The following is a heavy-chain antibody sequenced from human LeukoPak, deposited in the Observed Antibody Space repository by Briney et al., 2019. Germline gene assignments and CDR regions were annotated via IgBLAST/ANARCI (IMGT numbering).Heavy chain of an antibody. CDR1: GGSISSGDYY. CDR2: IFYTGST. V-gene: IGHV4-30-4*02. CDR3: ARQGYSALGSYSG. J-gene: IGHJ4*02. Sequence: SETLSLTCSVSGGSISSGDYYWSWIRQPPGKGLEWIGYIFYTGSTYYNPSLTSRVTVSIDTSKNQFSLKLSSVTAADTAVYYCARQGYSALGSYSGWGQGTLVTVSS. D-gene: IGHD3-10*01.